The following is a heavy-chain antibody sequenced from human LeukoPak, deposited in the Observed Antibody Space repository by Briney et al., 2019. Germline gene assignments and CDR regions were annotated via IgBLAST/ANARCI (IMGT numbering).Heavy chain of an antibody. CDR3: TTEHNYYDSSGYFAYFDY. V-gene: IGHV1-24*01. J-gene: IGHJ4*02. D-gene: IGHD3-22*01. CDR1: GYTLTELS. Sequence: ASVKVSCKVSGYTLTELSMHWVRQAPGKGLEWIGGFDPEDGETIYAQKFQGRVTMTEDTSTDTAYMELSSLRSEDTAVYYCTTEHNYYDSSGYFAYFDYWGQGTLVTVSS. CDR2: FDPEDGET.